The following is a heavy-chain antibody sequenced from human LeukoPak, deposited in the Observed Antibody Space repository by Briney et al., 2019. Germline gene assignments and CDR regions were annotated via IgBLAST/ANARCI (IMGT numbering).Heavy chain of an antibody. CDR3: ARLGYCSNGVCYTPAFDY. D-gene: IGHD2-8*01. Sequence: GESLKISCKGSGYSFTSYWIGWVRQMPGKGLEWMGIINPGDSDTTYSPSFQGQVTISADKSNSTAYLQWSSLKASDTAMYHCARLGYCSNGVCYTPAFDYWGQGTLVTVSS. V-gene: IGHV5-51*01. CDR1: GYSFTSYW. J-gene: IGHJ4*02. CDR2: INPGDSDT.